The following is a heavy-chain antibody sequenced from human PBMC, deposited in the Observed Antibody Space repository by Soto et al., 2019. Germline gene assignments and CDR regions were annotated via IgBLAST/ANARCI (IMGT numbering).Heavy chain of an antibody. CDR2: INPNSGGT. Sequence: QVQLVQSGAEVKKPGASVKVSCKASGYTFTGYYMHWVRQAPGQGLEWMGWINPNSGGTNYAQKFQGWVTMTRDTSISTAYMELSRLRSDDTAVYYCARGLRGVLRSSSWRLYYYYGMDVWGQGTTVTVSS. J-gene: IGHJ6*02. CDR3: ARGLRGVLRSSSWRLYYYYGMDV. V-gene: IGHV1-2*04. D-gene: IGHD6-13*01. CDR1: GYTFTGYY.